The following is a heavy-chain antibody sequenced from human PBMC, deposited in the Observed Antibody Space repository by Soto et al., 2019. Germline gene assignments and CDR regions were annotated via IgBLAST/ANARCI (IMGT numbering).Heavy chain of an antibody. V-gene: IGHV4-4*02. D-gene: IGHD6-6*01. CDR2: IYHSGST. CDR3: ARASLVRYYYYGMDV. Sequence: PSETLSLTCAVSGGSISSSNWWSWVRQPPGKGLEWIGEIYHSGSTNYNPSLKSRVTISVDKSKNQFSLKLSSVTAADTAVYYCARASLVRYYYYGMDVWGQGTTVTVSS. J-gene: IGHJ6*02. CDR1: GGSISSSNW.